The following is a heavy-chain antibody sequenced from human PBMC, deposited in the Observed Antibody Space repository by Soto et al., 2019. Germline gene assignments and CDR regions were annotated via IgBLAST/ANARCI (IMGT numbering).Heavy chain of an antibody. D-gene: IGHD3-10*01. CDR3: ASVLWFGEFYFDY. V-gene: IGHV1-69*13. CDR1: GGTFSSYA. CDR2: IIPIFGTA. J-gene: IGHJ4*02. Sequence: SVKVACKASGGTFSSYAISWVRQAPGQGLEWMGGIIPIFGTANYAQKFQGRVTITADESTSTAYMELSSLRSEDTAVYYCASVLWFGEFYFDYWGQGTLVTVSS.